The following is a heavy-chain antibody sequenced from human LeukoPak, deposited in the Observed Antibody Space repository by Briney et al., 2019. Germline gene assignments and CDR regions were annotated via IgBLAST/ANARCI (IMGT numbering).Heavy chain of an antibody. CDR3: ATGQGHGMDV. J-gene: IGHJ6*02. Sequence: GGSLRLSCAASGFTFSSYWVHWVRQAPGKGLVWISRINSDGSSTSYADSVKGRFTISRDNAKNTLYLQMNSLRAEDTAVYYCATGQGHGMDVWGQGTTVTVSS. CDR2: INSDGSST. V-gene: IGHV3-74*01. CDR1: GFTFSSYW. D-gene: IGHD1-14*01.